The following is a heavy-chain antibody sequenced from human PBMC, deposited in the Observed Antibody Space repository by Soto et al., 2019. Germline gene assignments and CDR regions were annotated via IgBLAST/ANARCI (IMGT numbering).Heavy chain of an antibody. J-gene: IGHJ4*02. Sequence: PGGSLRLSCAASGFTFSSYAMHWVRQAPGKGLEWVAVISYDGSNKYYADSVKGRFTISRDNSKNTLYLQMNSLRAEDTAVYYCARVQLDDSSGYYYADYWGQGTLVTSPQ. D-gene: IGHD3-22*01. CDR1: GFTFSSYA. CDR3: ARVQLDDSSGYYYADY. V-gene: IGHV3-30-3*01. CDR2: ISYDGSNK.